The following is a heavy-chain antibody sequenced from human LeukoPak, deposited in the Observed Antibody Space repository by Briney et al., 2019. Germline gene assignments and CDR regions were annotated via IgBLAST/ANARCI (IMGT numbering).Heavy chain of an antibody. CDR2: ISAYNGDT. V-gene: IGHV1-18*01. CDR1: GYTFTSYG. J-gene: IGHJ5*02. D-gene: IGHD3-22*01. Sequence: ASVKVSCKASGYTFTSYGISWVRQAPGQGLEWMGWISAYNGDTNYAQKFQGRVTMTTDTSTSTAYMELRSLRSDDTAVYYCARDRYYDSSGYYQANWFDPWGQGTLVTVSS. CDR3: ARDRYYDSSGYYQANWFDP.